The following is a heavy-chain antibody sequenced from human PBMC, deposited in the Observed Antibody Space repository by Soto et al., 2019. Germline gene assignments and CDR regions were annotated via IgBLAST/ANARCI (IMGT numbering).Heavy chain of an antibody. Sequence: SVKVSCKASGCTFSSYAISWVRQAPGQGLEWMGGIIPIFGTANYAQKFQGRVTITADKSTSTAYMELSSLRSEDTAVYYCESYDFWSGNHLYYYHYGMDVWCQGPTVTVSS. CDR2: IIPIFGTA. CDR3: ESYDFWSGNHLYYYHYGMDV. D-gene: IGHD3-3*01. CDR1: GCTFSSYA. V-gene: IGHV1-69*06. J-gene: IGHJ6*02.